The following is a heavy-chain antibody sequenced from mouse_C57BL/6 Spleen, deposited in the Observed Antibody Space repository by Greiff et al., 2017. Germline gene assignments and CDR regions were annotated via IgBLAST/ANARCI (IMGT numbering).Heavy chain of an antibody. CDR3: AREGTVVAPYFDY. CDR1: GYTFTSYW. Sequence: QVQLQQPGAELVKPGASVKMSCKASGYTFTSYWITWVKQRPGQGLEWIGDFYPGSGSTNYNEKFKSKATLTVDTSSSTAYMQLSSLTSEDSAVYYCAREGTVVAPYFDYWGQGTTLTVSS. V-gene: IGHV1-55*01. CDR2: FYPGSGST. J-gene: IGHJ2*01. D-gene: IGHD1-1*01.